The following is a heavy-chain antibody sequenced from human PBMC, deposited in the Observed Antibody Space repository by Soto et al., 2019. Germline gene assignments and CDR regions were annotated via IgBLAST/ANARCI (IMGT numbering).Heavy chain of an antibody. V-gene: IGHV3-23*01. J-gene: IGHJ4*02. Sequence: EVQLLESGGGLVQPGGSLRLSCAASGFTFSSYAMSWVRQAPGKGLEWVSAISGSGGSTYYADSVKGRFTISRDNSKNTLYLQMNSLRAEDTAVYYCAKESTIFGVVIMPAAFDYWGQGTLGTVSS. D-gene: IGHD3-3*01. CDR2: ISGSGGST. CDR1: GFTFSSYA. CDR3: AKESTIFGVVIMPAAFDY.